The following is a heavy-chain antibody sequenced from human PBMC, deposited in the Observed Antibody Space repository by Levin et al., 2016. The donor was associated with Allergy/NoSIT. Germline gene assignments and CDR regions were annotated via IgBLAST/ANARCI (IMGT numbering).Heavy chain of an antibody. V-gene: IGHV3-23*01. D-gene: IGHD6-13*01. J-gene: IGHJ4*02. CDR2: ISNGGGGT. Sequence: WIRQPPGKGLEWVSGISNGGGGTYYADSVKGRFTISRDNSKNTLYLQMNSLKAEDTALYYCAKGAAAGTFYLDYWGQGAQVTVSS. CDR3: AKGAAAGTFYLDY.